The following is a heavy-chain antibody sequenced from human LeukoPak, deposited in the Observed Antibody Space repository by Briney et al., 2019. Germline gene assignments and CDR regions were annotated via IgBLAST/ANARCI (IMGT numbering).Heavy chain of an antibody. Sequence: PGGSLRLSCAASGFIVSSRNMTWVRRTPGKGLEYISVIYITGNTFYADSVKGRFSLSRDNSVNTVFLHLSGLRAEDTGVYYCASGRNYFPIEYWGQGTPVTVAS. J-gene: IGHJ4*02. CDR1: GFIVSSRN. CDR2: IYITGNT. CDR3: ASGRNYFPIEY. V-gene: IGHV3-53*01. D-gene: IGHD3-10*02.